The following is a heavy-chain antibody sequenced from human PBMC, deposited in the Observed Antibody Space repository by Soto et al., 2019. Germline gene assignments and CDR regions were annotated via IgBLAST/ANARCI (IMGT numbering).Heavy chain of an antibody. V-gene: IGHV3-23*01. D-gene: IGHD2-15*01. CDR2: ISFSGNSP. Sequence: EVQLLESGGGPVQPGGSLRLSCAASGFMFSDFAMNWVRQVPGKGLEWVSSISFSGNSPYYADDVKGRFGISRDNSKNILYLHMHGLRVDDTAIYYCAKRGSSGGAGGPFYFDHWGHGTQVTVSS. CDR1: GFMFSDFA. J-gene: IGHJ4*01. CDR3: AKRGSSGGAGGPFYFDH.